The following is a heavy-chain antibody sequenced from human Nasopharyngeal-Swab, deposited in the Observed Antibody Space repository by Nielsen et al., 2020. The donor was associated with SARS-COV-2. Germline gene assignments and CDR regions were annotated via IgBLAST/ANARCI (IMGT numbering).Heavy chain of an antibody. CDR2: ISGSGGST. CDR3: ARKNYYDSSGYYLVHFYYYYYGMDV. Sequence: GGSLRLSCAASGFTFSGYAMSWVRQAPGKGLEWVSAISGSGGSTYYADSVKGRFTISRDNSKNTLYLQMNSLRAEDTAVYYCARKNYYDSSGYYLVHFYYYYYGMDVWGQGTTVTVSS. CDR1: GFTFSGYA. J-gene: IGHJ6*02. V-gene: IGHV3-23*01. D-gene: IGHD3-22*01.